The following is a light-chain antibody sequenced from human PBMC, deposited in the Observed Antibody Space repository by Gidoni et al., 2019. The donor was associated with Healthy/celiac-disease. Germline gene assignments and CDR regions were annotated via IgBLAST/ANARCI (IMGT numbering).Light chain of an antibody. CDR2: DVS. CDR1: SSDVGGYNY. J-gene: IGLJ3*02. CDR3: SSYTSSSTWV. Sequence: SALTLPASVSGSPGQSITISCTGTSSDVGGYNYVSWYQQHPGKAPKLMIYDVSNRPSGVSNRFSGSKSGNTASLTISGLQAEDEADYYCSSYTSSSTWVFGGGTKLTVL. V-gene: IGLV2-14*03.